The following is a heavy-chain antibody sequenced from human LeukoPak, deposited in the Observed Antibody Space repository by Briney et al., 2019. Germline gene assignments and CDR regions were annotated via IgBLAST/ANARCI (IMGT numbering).Heavy chain of an antibody. CDR2: IIPIFGST. J-gene: IGHJ6*03. D-gene: IGHD3-3*01. V-gene: IGHV1-69*05. Sequence: ASVKVSCTASGGSFSSYAISWVRQAPGQGPEWMGGIIPIFGSTKYAEKYQGRVTMTTDESTGTAYMELRSLRSDDTAVYFCARGSYDFWRGHYSRDNYHYYMDVWGTGTTVTVSS. CDR3: ARGSYDFWRGHYSRDNYHYYMDV. CDR1: GGSFSSYA.